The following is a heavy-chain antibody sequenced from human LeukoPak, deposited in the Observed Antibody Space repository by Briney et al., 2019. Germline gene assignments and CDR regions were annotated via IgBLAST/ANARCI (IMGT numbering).Heavy chain of an antibody. CDR3: ARAPGSSGWYWYDCFDY. D-gene: IGHD6-19*01. CDR1: GRSFSGYY. CDR2: INHSGST. Sequence: SETPSLTCAVYGRSFSGYYWSRIRQPPGKGLDWIGEINHSGSTNYNPSLKSRVTISVDTSKNQFSLKLSSVTAADTAVYYCARAPGSSGWYWYDCFDYWGQGTVVTVSS. V-gene: IGHV4-34*01. J-gene: IGHJ4*02.